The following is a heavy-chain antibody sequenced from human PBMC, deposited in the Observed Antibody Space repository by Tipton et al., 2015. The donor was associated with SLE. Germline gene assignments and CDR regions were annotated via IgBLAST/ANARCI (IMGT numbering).Heavy chain of an antibody. V-gene: IGHV4-34*01. Sequence: GLVKPSETLSLTCAIYGGSFTSYYWTWIRQPPGKGLEWIGDINHGGDTNYNPSLKSRVTISSDTSKNQFSLKMTSVNAADTAVYYCARGGSTALYHFDSWGQGTLVTVSS. CDR1: GGSFTSYY. CDR2: INHGGDT. D-gene: IGHD6-13*01. J-gene: IGHJ4*02. CDR3: ARGGSTALYHFDS.